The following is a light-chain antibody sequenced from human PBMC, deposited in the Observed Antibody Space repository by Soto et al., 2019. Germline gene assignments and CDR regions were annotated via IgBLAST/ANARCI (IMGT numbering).Light chain of an antibody. Sequence: DIQMSQSPSSLSASVGDSVTITCRASETIIDYLNWYQQQPGEAPKLLIFSALSLHSVVPSRFRGSGSGTHFTLTISSLQPEAFAPYFCQQSFSAPRTFGQGTKVQAK. CDR2: SAL. J-gene: IGKJ2*01. CDR3: QQSFSAPRT. CDR1: ETIIDY. V-gene: IGKV1-39*01.